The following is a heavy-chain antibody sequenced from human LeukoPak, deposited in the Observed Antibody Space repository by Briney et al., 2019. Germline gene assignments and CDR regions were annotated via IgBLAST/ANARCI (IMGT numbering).Heavy chain of an antibody. CDR2: IWFDGSNK. V-gene: IGHV3-33*01. CDR1: GFTFSSYG. CDR3: ARVRATFSPHFDN. D-gene: IGHD5-12*01. Sequence: GGSLRLSCAASGFTFSSYGMHWVRQAPGKGLEWVAVIWFDGSNKFYADSVKGRFTISRDNSKNTLYLQMNTLRAEDTAVYYCARVRATFSPHFDNWGQGTQVTVSS. J-gene: IGHJ4*02.